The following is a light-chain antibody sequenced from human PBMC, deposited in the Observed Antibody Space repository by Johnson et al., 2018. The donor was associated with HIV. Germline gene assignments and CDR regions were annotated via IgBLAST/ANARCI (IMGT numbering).Light chain of an antibody. CDR2: ENN. CDR3: GTWDSSLSALYV. V-gene: IGLV1-51*02. Sequence: QSVLTQPPSVSAAPGQKVTISCSGSNSNIGNNYVSWYQHLPGTAPKLLIYENNRRPSGIPDRFSGSQSGTSATLGITGLQTGDEADYYCGTWDSSLSALYVFGTGTKVTVL. CDR1: NSNIGNNY. J-gene: IGLJ1*01.